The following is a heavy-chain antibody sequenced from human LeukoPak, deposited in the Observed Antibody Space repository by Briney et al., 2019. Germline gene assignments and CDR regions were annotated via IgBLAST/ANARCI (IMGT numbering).Heavy chain of an antibody. Sequence: GGSLRLSCAASGFTFSSYAMYWVRQAPGKGLEWVSGIFGSGGSTHYADSVKGRFTISRDNSKNTVYLQMNSLRAEDTAVYYCARGPDLVVTVRYNWFDPWGQGTLVTVSS. CDR3: ARGPDLVVTVRYNWFDP. J-gene: IGHJ5*02. V-gene: IGHV3-23*01. CDR1: GFTFSSYA. CDR2: IFGSGGST. D-gene: IGHD3-22*01.